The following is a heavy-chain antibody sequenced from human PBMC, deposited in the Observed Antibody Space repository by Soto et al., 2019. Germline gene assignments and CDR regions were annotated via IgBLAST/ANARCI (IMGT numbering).Heavy chain of an antibody. CDR1: GYTFTSYD. CDR3: ARGPDRTYYDYIWGSYRYWYYFDY. Sequence: ASVKVSCKASGYTFTSYDINWVRQATGQGLEWMGWMNPNSGNTGYAQKFQGRVTMTRNTSISTAYMELSSLGSEDTAVYYCARGPDRTYYDYIWGSYRYWYYFDYWGQGTLVTVSS. J-gene: IGHJ4*02. CDR2: MNPNSGNT. D-gene: IGHD3-16*02. V-gene: IGHV1-8*01.